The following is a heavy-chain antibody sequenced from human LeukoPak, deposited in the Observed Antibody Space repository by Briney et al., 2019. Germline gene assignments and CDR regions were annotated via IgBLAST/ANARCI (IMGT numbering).Heavy chain of an antibody. D-gene: IGHD3-10*01. CDR1: GVSISSSNSY. CDR2: IYYSGNT. V-gene: IGHV4-39*02. CDR3: AKDLTARYYYGGGFDY. J-gene: IGHJ4*02. Sequence: PSETLSLTCTVSGVSISSSNSYWGWIRQPPGKGLEWIGSIYYSGNTYYNASLKSQVSISIDTSKNQFSLRLTSVTAADTAVYYCAKDLTARYYYGGGFDYWGQGTLVTVSS.